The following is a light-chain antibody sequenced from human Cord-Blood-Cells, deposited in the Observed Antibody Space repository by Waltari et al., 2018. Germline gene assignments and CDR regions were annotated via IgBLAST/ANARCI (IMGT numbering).Light chain of an antibody. CDR3: CSYAGSSTYV. CDR1: SSDVGSYNL. V-gene: IGLV2-23*01. J-gene: IGLJ1*01. Sequence: QSALTQPASVSGSPGQSITISCTGTSSDVGSYNLVSWYHQHPGKAPKLMIYEGSKRPSVVSNRFSGSKSGNTASLTISGLQAEDEADYYCCSYAGSSTYVFGTGTKVTVL. CDR2: EGS.